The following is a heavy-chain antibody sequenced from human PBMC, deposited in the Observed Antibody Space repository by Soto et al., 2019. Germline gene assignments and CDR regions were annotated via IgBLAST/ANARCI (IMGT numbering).Heavy chain of an antibody. Sequence: QLGGSLRLSCAASGFTFSSYEMNWVRQAPGKGLEWVSYISSSGSTIYYADSVKGRFTISRDNAKNSLYLQMNSLRAEDTAVYYCARDLPRGNWNYASYCDYWGQGTLVTVSS. V-gene: IGHV3-48*03. J-gene: IGHJ4*02. CDR1: GFTFSSYE. CDR3: ARDLPRGNWNYASYCDY. D-gene: IGHD1-7*01. CDR2: ISSSGSTI.